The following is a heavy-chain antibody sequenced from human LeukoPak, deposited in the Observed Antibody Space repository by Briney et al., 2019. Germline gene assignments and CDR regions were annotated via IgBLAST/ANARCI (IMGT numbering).Heavy chain of an antibody. D-gene: IGHD3-10*01. CDR3: ARGSGPGSYPFDY. CDR2: IYYSGST. J-gene: IGHJ4*02. CDR1: GGSISSYY. V-gene: IGHV4-59*01. Sequence: SETLSLTCTVSGGSISSYYWSWIRQPPGKGLEWIGYIYYSGSTNYNPSLKSRVTISVDTSKNQFSLKLSSVTAADTAVYYCARGSGPGSYPFDYWGQGTLVTVSS.